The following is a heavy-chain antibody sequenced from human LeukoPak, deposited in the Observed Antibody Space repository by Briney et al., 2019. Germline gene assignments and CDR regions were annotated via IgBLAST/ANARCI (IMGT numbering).Heavy chain of an antibody. V-gene: IGHV4-4*07. Sequence: SETLSLTCTVSGGSISSYYWSWNRQPPGKGLEWIGRIYASGSTNYNPSLKSRVTMSVDTSKNQFSLKVSSVTAADTAVYYCATSAVPTASDFWGQGTLVTVSS. J-gene: IGHJ4*02. CDR3: ATSAVPTASDF. CDR1: GGSISSYY. D-gene: IGHD2-2*01. CDR2: IYASGST.